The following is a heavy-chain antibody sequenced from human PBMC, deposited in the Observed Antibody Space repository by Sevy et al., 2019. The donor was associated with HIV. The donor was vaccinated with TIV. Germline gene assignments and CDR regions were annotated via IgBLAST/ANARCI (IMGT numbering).Heavy chain of an antibody. V-gene: IGHV3-30*18. D-gene: IGHD3-10*02. J-gene: IGHJ4*02. CDR3: TKESLRGTYIRGDFDH. CDR2: ISSDGRNQ. Sequence: GGSLRLSCSAFGFTFQTFGMHWVRQAPGKGPEWLAVISSDGRNQNYADSVKGRFTISRDNSRNLLFLNMNNLVPSDTAVYFCTKESLRGTYIRGDFDHWGQGTLVTVSS. CDR1: GFTFQTFG.